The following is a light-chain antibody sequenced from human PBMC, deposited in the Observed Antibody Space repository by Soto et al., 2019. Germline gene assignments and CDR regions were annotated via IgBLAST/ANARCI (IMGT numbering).Light chain of an antibody. CDR1: QSVSSY. CDR3: QQRSNWPPIT. Sequence: EIVLTQSPVTLSLSPGERATLSCRASQSVSSYLAWYQQKPGQAPRLLIYDASNRATGIPARFSGSGSGTDFTLTIDNLEPEDFAVYYCQQRSNWPPITFGQGTRLESK. V-gene: IGKV3-11*01. CDR2: DAS. J-gene: IGKJ5*01.